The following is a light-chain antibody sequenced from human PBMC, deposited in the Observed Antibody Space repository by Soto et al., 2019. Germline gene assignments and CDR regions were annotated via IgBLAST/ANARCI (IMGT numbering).Light chain of an antibody. CDR1: QTISSW. J-gene: IGKJ1*01. CDR2: KAS. Sequence: SVGDRVTITCRASQTISSWLAWYQQKPGKAPKLLIYKASTLKSGVPSRFSGSGSGTEFTLTISSLQPDDFATYYCQQYNSYSPRTFGQGTKVDI. CDR3: QQYNSYSPRT. V-gene: IGKV1-5*03.